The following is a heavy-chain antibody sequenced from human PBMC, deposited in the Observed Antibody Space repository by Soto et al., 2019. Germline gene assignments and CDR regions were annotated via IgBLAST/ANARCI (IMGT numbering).Heavy chain of an antibody. CDR2: IKQDGSEK. Sequence: HPGGSLRLSCAASGFTFSSYWMSWVRQAPGKGLEWVANIKQDGSEKYYVDSVKGRFTISRDNAKNSLCLQMNSLRAEDTALYYCPRDGDHGGNVGHLDYRGQGTLVTVSS. CDR3: PRDGDHGGNVGHLDY. CDR1: GFTFSSYW. D-gene: IGHD5-12*01. V-gene: IGHV3-7*01. J-gene: IGHJ4*01.